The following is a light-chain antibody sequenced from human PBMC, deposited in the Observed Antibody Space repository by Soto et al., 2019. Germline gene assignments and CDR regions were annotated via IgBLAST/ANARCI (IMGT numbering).Light chain of an antibody. Sequence: EIVLTQSPGTLSLSPGERATLSCRASQSVSNNYLAWDQKTPGQAHRLLIDGASNGTTGIPERFSGSASGTDFTLTISRLEPEDFAVYYCQQYGSFTWTFGQGTKVDIK. CDR2: GAS. CDR1: QSVSNNY. CDR3: QQYGSFTWT. J-gene: IGKJ1*01. V-gene: IGKV3-20*01.